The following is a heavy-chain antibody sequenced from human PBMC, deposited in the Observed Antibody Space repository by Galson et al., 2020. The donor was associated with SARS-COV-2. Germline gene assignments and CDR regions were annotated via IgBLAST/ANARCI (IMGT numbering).Heavy chain of an antibody. Sequence: KVSCQGSGYLFSMYWIAWLRQMPGKGLEWMGFIYPDDSETRYGPSFQGQVSISADKSTNTAYLQWTSLQASDTAIYFCARHRRIQTTYYVDSWGQGTLVNVSS. CDR2: IYPDDSET. CDR1: GYLFSMYW. D-gene: IGHD1-1*01. J-gene: IGHJ4*02. CDR3: ARHRRIQTTYYVDS. V-gene: IGHV5-51*01.